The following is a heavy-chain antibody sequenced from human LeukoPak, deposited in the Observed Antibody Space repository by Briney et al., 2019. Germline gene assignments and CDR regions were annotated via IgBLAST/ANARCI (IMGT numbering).Heavy chain of an antibody. D-gene: IGHD1-26*01. CDR3: AKVMKPQPLGRYYFDY. CDR1: GFTFSSYA. J-gene: IGHJ4*02. Sequence: TGGSLRLSCAASGFTFSSYAMSWVRQAPGKGLEWVSAISGSGGSTYYADSVKGRFTISRDNSKNTLYLQMNSLRAEDTAVYYCAKVMKPQPLGRYYFDYWGQGTLVTVSS. CDR2: ISGSGGST. V-gene: IGHV3-23*01.